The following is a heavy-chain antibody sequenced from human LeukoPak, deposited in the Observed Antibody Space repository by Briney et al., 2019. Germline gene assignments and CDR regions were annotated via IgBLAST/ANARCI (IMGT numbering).Heavy chain of an antibody. Sequence: ASVKVSCKASGYIFTNNGISWVRQAPGQGLEWMGWISAYNGNTNYAQKLQGRVTMTTDTSTSTAYMELRSLRSDDTAVYYCARDSGRNYYGSGSYYRRYYYYMDVWGKGTTVTVSS. CDR1: GYIFTNNG. CDR2: ISAYNGNT. CDR3: ARDSGRNYYGSGSYYRRYYYYMDV. J-gene: IGHJ6*03. D-gene: IGHD3-10*01. V-gene: IGHV1-18*01.